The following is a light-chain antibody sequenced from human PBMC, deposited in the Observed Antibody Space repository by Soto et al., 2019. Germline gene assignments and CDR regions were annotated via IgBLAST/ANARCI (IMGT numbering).Light chain of an antibody. CDR1: QSVSSY. CDR2: DAS. CDR3: EHRSDWPLT. J-gene: IGKJ4*01. V-gene: IGKV3-11*01. Sequence: EIVLTQSPATLSLSPGERATLSCRASQSVSSYLAWYQQKPGQAPRLLIYDASNRATGIPARFSGSGSGTDFTLTISSLEPEDFAVYYCEHRSDWPLTFGGGTKVEIK.